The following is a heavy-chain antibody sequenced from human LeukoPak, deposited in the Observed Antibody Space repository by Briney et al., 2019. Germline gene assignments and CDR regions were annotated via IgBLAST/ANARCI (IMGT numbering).Heavy chain of an antibody. Sequence: GGSLRLSCAASGFIFNNYAMSWVRQAPGKGLEWVCAISIGGGSTYYADSVKGRFTISRDNPKNTLYLQMESLRAEDTAVYYCALSIAARPVDWFDPWGQGTLVTVSS. D-gene: IGHD6-6*01. J-gene: IGHJ5*02. V-gene: IGHV3-23*01. CDR2: ISIGGGST. CDR3: ALSIAARPVDWFDP. CDR1: GFIFNNYA.